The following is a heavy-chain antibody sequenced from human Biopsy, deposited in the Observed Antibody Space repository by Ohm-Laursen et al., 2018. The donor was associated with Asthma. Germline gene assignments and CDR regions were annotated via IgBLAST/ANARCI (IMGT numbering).Heavy chain of an antibody. CDR1: GGSVSTGSYY. CDR2: IYYTGGG. Sequence: SDTLSLTCTVSGGSVSTGSYYWSWIRQPPGKGLEWLGYIYYTGGGNYNPSLKSRVTISVDTSKNQFSLRLNSVTAADTAVYYCARGPNYHGSGRAPIGMDVWGQGTTVTVSS. J-gene: IGHJ6*02. D-gene: IGHD3-10*01. CDR3: ARGPNYHGSGRAPIGMDV. V-gene: IGHV4-61*01.